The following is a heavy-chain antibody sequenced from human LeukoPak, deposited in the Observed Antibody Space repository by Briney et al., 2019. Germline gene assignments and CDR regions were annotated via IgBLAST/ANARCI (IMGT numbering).Heavy chain of an antibody. V-gene: IGHV1-2*02. CDR3: ARDRLWFGELSPNWFDP. Sequence: ASVKVSCKASGYTFTGYYMHWVRQAPGQGLEWMGWINPNSGGTNYAQKFQGRVTMTRDTSISTAYMELSRLRSDDTAVYYCARDRLWFGELSPNWFDPWGQGTLVTVSS. J-gene: IGHJ5*02. CDR1: GYTFTGYY. CDR2: INPNSGGT. D-gene: IGHD3-10*01.